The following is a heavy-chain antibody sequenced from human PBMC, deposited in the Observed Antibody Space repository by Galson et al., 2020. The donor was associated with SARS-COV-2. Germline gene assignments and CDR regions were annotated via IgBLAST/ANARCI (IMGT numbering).Heavy chain of an antibody. CDR3: AKRTLLRSSYALDV. CDR2: ISTTGVGK. J-gene: IGHJ6*02. D-gene: IGHD4-17*01. CDR1: GFTFSDYY. Sequence: GGSLRLSCAASGFTFSDYYMNWIRQAPGKGLEWVSYISTTGVGKDYADSVKGRVTISRDNAQKLVYLQMNSLRAEDTAIYFCAKRTLLRSSYALDVWGQGTTGTVSS. V-gene: IGHV3-11*01.